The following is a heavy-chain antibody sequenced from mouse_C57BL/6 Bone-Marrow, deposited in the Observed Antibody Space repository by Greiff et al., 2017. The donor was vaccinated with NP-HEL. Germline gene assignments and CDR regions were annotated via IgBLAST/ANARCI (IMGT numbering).Heavy chain of an antibody. CDR1: GYTFTSYW. V-gene: IGHV1-5*01. J-gene: IGHJ2*01. CDR3: TGGGITTVVAPFDY. Sequence: VQLQQSGTVLARPGASVKMSCKTSGYTFTSYWMHWVKQRPGQGLEWIGAIYPGNSDTSYNQKFKGKAKLTAVTSASTAYMELSSLTNEDSAVYYCTGGGITTVVAPFDYWGQGTTLTVSS. CDR2: IYPGNSDT. D-gene: IGHD1-1*01.